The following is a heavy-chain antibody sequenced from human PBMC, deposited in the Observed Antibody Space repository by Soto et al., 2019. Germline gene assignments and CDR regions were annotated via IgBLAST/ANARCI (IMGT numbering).Heavy chain of an antibody. CDR2: IIPIFGTA. J-gene: IGHJ6*02. V-gene: IGHV1-69*06. D-gene: IGHD2-2*01. Sequence: SVKVSCKASGGTFSSYAISWVRQAPGQGLEWMGGIIPIFGTANYAQKLQGRVTITADKSTSTAYMELSSLRSEDTAVYYCARGIVVVPAAIGDYGMDVWGQGTTVTVSS. CDR1: GGTFSSYA. CDR3: ARGIVVVPAAIGDYGMDV.